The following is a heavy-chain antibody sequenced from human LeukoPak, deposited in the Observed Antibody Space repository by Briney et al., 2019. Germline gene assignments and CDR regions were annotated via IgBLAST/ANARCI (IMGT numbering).Heavy chain of an antibody. CDR1: GGSISSYH. J-gene: IGHJ2*01. D-gene: IGHD3-9*01. CDR3: ARDNVLRYFDCLQSYWYFDL. Sequence: SETLSLTCTVSGGSISSYHWSWIRQPPGKGLEGIGYIYYSGSTNYNPSLKSRVSMSVDTSKKQFSLKLNSLTAADTAVYYCARDNVLRYFDCLQSYWYFDLWGRGTLVTVSS. CDR2: IYYSGST. V-gene: IGHV4-59*01.